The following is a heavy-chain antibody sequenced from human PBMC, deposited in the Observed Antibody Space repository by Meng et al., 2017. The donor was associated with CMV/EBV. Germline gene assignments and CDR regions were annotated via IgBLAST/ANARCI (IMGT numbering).Heavy chain of an antibody. CDR1: GFTFSDYY. CDR3: ARGSSMIVVVNFDY. Sequence: GLSLLLSCASSGFTFSDYYMSWIRQAPGKGLEWVSYISSSSSTIYYADSVKGRFTISRDNAKNSLYLQMNSLRAEDTAVYYCARGSSMIVVVNFDYWGQGTLVTVSS. V-gene: IGHV3-11*01. D-gene: IGHD3-22*01. CDR2: ISSSSSTI. J-gene: IGHJ4*02.